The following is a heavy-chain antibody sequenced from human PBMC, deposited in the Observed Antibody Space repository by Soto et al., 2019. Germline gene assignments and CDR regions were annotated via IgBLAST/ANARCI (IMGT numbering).Heavy chain of an antibody. CDR1: GFTFSSYA. CDR2: ISGSGGST. J-gene: IGHJ4*02. CDR3: AKDSPLGPRIAAAGTY. Sequence: EVQLLESGGGLVQPGGSLRLSCAASGFTFSSYAMSWVRQAPGKGLEWVSAISGSGGSTYYADSVKGRFTISRDNSKNTLYLQMNSLRAEDTAVYYCAKDSPLGPRIAAAGTYWGQGTLVTVSS. D-gene: IGHD6-13*01. V-gene: IGHV3-23*01.